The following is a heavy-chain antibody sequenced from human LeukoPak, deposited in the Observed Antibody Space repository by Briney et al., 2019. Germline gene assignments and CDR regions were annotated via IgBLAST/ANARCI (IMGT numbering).Heavy chain of an antibody. CDR3: ARLGETTVTPIPYYYYMDV. D-gene: IGHD4-17*01. CDR2: IYTSGST. CDR1: GGSISSYY. J-gene: IGHJ6*03. Sequence: PSETLSLTCTVSGGSISSYYWSWIRQPAGKGLEWIGRIYTSGSTNYNPSLKSRVTISVDTSKNQFSLKLSSVTAADTAVYYCARLGETTVTPIPYYYYMDVWGKGTTVTVSS. V-gene: IGHV4-4*07.